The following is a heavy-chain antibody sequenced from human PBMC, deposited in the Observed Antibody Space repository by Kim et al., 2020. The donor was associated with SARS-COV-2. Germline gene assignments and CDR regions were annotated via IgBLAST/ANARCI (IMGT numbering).Heavy chain of an antibody. V-gene: IGHV5-10-1*01. J-gene: IGHJ6*02. Sequence: GESLKISCKGSGYSFTSYWISWVRQMPGKGLEWMGRIDPSDSYTNYSPSFQGHVTISADKSISTAYLQWSSLKASDTAMYYCARRGYSSSWYTTYYYYYGMDVWGQGTTVTVSS. D-gene: IGHD6-13*01. CDR3: ARRGYSSSWYTTYYYYYGMDV. CDR1: GYSFTSYW. CDR2: IDPSDSYT.